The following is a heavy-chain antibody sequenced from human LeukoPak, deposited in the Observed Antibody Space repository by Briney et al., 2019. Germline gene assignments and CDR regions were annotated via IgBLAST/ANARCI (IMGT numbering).Heavy chain of an antibody. Sequence: GGSLRLSCAASGFTFSSYAMSWVRQTPGKGLEWVSAISGSGGSTYYADSVKGRFTISRDNSKNTLFLQMNSLRAEDTAPYYCAKSVAIYFYYDLDVWGQGTTVNVSS. CDR2: ISGSGGST. J-gene: IGHJ6*02. V-gene: IGHV3-23*01. CDR1: GFTFSSYA. D-gene: IGHD3-3*01. CDR3: AKSVAIYFYYDLDV.